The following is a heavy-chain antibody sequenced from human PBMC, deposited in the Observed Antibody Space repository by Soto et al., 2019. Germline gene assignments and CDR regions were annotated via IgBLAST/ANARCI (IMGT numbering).Heavy chain of an antibody. CDR3: AKNPSGSLPPKRPIDY. Sequence: VQLLESGGSLVQPGGSLRLSCAASGFTFSSYAMNWVRQAPGKGLEWVSGISNTGGSTYYADSVKGRFTISRDNSKNTLYVQMNSLRAEDTAVYYCAKNPSGSLPPKRPIDYWGQGTLVTVSS. D-gene: IGHD1-26*01. CDR1: GFTFSSYA. V-gene: IGHV3-23*01. CDR2: ISNTGGST. J-gene: IGHJ4*02.